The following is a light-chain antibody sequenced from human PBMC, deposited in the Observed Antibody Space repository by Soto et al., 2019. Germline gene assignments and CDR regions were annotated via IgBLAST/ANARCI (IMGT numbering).Light chain of an antibody. CDR3: QQYGSSPLT. J-gene: IGKJ4*01. CDR1: QSVRSN. CDR2: GAS. Sequence: EKVMTQSPATLSVSHGERATLSCRASQSVRSNLAWYQQKPGQPPRLLIYGASSRATGVPDRFSGSGSGTDFTLTINRLEPEDFAVYFCQQYGSSPLTFGGGTKVAIK. V-gene: IGKV3-20*01.